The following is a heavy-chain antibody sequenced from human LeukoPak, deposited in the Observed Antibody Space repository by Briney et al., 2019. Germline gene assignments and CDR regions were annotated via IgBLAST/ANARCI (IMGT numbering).Heavy chain of an antibody. CDR3: ARDSLTYYYDSSGFLLGY. J-gene: IGHJ4*02. D-gene: IGHD3-22*01. V-gene: IGHV3-11*01. Sequence: GGSLRLSCAASGFTFSDYYMSWIRQAPGKGLEWVSYISSSGSTKYYADSVKGRFTISRDNAKNSLYLQMNSLRAEDTAVYYCARDSLTYYYDSSGFLLGYWGQGTLVTVSS. CDR2: ISSSGSTK. CDR1: GFTFSDYY.